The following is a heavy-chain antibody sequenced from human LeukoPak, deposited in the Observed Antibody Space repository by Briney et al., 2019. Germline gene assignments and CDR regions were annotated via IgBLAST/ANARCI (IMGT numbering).Heavy chain of an antibody. J-gene: IGHJ5*02. CDR3: ARCITMVRGITSWFDP. V-gene: IGHV4-34*01. D-gene: IGHD3-10*01. CDR2: INHSGST. Sequence: PSETLSLTCAVYGGSFSGYYWSWVRQPPGKGLEWIGEINHSGSTNYNPSLKSRVTISVDTSKNQFSLKLSSVTAADTAVYYCARCITMVRGITSWFDPWGQGTLVTVSS. CDR1: GGSFSGYY.